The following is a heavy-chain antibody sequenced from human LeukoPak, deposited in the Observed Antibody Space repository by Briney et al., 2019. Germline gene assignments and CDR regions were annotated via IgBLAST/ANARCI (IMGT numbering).Heavy chain of an antibody. V-gene: IGHV1-8*01. CDR1: GYTFTSYD. CDR3: ARGRGGYEMNYYYCMDV. D-gene: IGHD5-12*01. CDR2: MNPNSGNT. Sequence: GASVKVSCKASGYTFTSYDINWLRQPTGQGLEWMGCMNPNSGNTGYAQKFQGRVTMTRNTSISTAYMELSSMRSEDTAVYYCARGRGGYEMNYYYCMDVWGQGTTVTVSS. J-gene: IGHJ6*02.